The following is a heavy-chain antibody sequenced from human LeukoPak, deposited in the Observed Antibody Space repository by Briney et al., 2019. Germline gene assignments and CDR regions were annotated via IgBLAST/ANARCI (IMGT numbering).Heavy chain of an antibody. D-gene: IGHD5-12*01. CDR3: ATTASNSGYDLGWFDP. J-gene: IGHJ5*02. CDR1: GYTLTELS. Sequence: ASVKVSCKVSGYTLTELSMHWVRQAPGKGLEWMGGFDPEDGETIYAQKFQGRATMTEDTSTDTAYMELSSLRSEDTAVYYCATTASNSGYDLGWFDPWGQGTLVTVSS. V-gene: IGHV1-24*01. CDR2: FDPEDGET.